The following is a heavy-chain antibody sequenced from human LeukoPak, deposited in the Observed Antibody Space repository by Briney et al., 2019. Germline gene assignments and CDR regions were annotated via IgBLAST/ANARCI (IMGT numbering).Heavy chain of an antibody. CDR3: ARGLVYYGLDV. Sequence: SETLSLTCTVSGGSFSSGSYYWSWIRQPPGKGLEWIGYIYYSGSTNYNPSLKSRVTISVDTSKNQFSLKLSSVTAADTAVYYCARGLVYYGLDVWGQGPTVTVSS. V-gene: IGHV4-61*01. J-gene: IGHJ6*02. CDR2: IYYSGST. CDR1: GGSFSSGSYY. D-gene: IGHD6-6*01.